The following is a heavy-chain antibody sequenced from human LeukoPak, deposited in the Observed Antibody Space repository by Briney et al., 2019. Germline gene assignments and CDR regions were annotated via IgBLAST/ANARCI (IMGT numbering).Heavy chain of an antibody. CDR2: INPGNIT. CDR1: GFTFSSSF. D-gene: IGHD3-22*01. V-gene: IGHV3-74*01. CDR3: ARPFYFDSIDI. J-gene: IGHJ4*02. Sequence: GGSLRLSCVASGFTFSSSFMDWVRQVPGKGLAWVSRINPGNITTYADSVKGRFTISRDSAKNTLYLQMNSLRAEDTAVYYCARPFYFDSIDIWGQGTLVTVSS.